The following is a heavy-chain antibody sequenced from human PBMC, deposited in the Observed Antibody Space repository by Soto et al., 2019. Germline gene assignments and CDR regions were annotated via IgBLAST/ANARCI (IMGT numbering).Heavy chain of an antibody. D-gene: IGHD2-2*02. V-gene: IGHV1-3*01. J-gene: IGHJ6*02. CDR2: INARNGNT. CDR3: ARAYCSSTSCYTGSYYYYYGMDV. CDR1: GYTFTSYA. Sequence: EASVKVSCKASGYTFTSYAMHWVRQAPGQMLEWMGWINARNGNTKYSQKFQGRDTITRDTSASTAYMELSSLRSEDTAVYYCARAYCSSTSCYTGSYYYYYGMDVWGQGTTVTFSS.